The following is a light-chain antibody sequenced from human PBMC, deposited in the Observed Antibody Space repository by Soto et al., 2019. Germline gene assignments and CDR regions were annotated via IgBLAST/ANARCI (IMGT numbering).Light chain of an antibody. Sequence: DIVITQSTATLSVAPGERVTFSCRASQGVSRKLAWYQHKPGQAPRILISGASNRETGIPARFSGSGSGTEFTLTISSLEPEDFAVYYCQQRSNSTFTFGPGTKVDIK. CDR2: GAS. J-gene: IGKJ3*01. CDR3: QQRSNSTFT. V-gene: IGKV3-11*01. CDR1: QGVSRK.